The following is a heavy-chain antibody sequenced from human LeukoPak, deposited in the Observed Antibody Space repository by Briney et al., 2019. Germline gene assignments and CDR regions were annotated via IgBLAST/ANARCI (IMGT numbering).Heavy chain of an antibody. CDR3: ARAQGRSGLFDY. CDR1: GFTFSSYG. V-gene: IGHV3-33*01. J-gene: IGHJ4*02. Sequence: GGSLRLSCAAYGFTFSSYGMHWVRQTPGKGLEWVAVIWYDGSNKYYADSVKGRFTISRDNSKNTLYLQMNSLRAEDTAVYYCARAQGRSGLFDYWGQGTLVTVSS. CDR2: IWYDGSNK. D-gene: IGHD6-19*01.